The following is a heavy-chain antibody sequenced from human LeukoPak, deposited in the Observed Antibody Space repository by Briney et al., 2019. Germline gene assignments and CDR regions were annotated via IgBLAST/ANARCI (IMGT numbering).Heavy chain of an antibody. D-gene: IGHD3-22*01. J-gene: IGHJ4*02. CDR1: GGSISSYY. V-gene: IGHV4-59*08. CDR2: IYYGGST. Sequence: SETLSLTCTVSGGSISSYYWSWIRQPPGKGLEWIGYIYYGGSTNYNPSLKSRVTISVDTSKNQFSLKLSSVTAADTAVYYCARGLFFDYWGQGTLVTVSS. CDR3: ARGLFFDY.